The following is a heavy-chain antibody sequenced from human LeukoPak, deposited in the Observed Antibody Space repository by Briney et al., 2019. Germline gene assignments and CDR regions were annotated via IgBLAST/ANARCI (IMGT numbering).Heavy chain of an antibody. D-gene: IGHD2-15*01. CDR3: ALVVVRWDAFDI. Sequence: ASVKVSCKVSGYTFTDYYMHWVQQAPGQGLEWMGWINPNSGGTNYAQRFQGRVTMTRDTSISTAYMELSRLRSDDTAVYYCALVVVRWDAFDIWGQGTMVTVSS. J-gene: IGHJ3*02. CDR1: GYTFTDYY. V-gene: IGHV1-2*02. CDR2: INPNSGGT.